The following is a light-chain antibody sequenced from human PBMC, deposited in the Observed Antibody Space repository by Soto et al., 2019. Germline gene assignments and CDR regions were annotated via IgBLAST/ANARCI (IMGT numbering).Light chain of an antibody. CDR1: QSLNSNY. CDR2: GAS. CDR3: HQYGSSPRT. Sequence: EIVLTQSPRTLSLSPGERATLSCRASQSLNSNYVAWYKQKPGQAPRLLIYGASNRATGIPDRFSGSGSGPDFTLTISRLEPEYFAVYYCHQYGSSPRTFGQGTRVESK. J-gene: IGKJ1*01. V-gene: IGKV3-20*01.